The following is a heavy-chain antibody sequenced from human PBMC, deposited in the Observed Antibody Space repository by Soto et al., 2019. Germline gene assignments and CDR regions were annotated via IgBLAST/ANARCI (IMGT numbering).Heavy chain of an antibody. CDR2: ISYDGSNK. J-gene: IGHJ4*02. CDR3: AKDRGDSGYDLGSPDY. Sequence: VQLLESGGGLVQPGGSLRLSCAASGFTFSSYGMHWVRQAPGKGLEWVAVISYDGSNKYYADSVKGRFTISRDNSKNTLYLQMNSLRAEDTAVYYCAKDRGDSGYDLGSPDYWGQGTLVTVSS. V-gene: IGHV3-30*18. CDR1: GFTFSSYG. D-gene: IGHD5-12*01.